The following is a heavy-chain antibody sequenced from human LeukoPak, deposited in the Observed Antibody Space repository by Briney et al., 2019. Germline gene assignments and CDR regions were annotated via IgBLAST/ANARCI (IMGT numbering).Heavy chain of an antibody. D-gene: IGHD1-26*01. V-gene: IGHV1-46*01. J-gene: IGHJ5*02. Sequence: GASVKVSCKASGYTFTSHYMHWVRQAPEQGLEWMGIISPSGGSTGYAQKFQGRVTMTRDMSTSTDYMELSSLRSEDTAIYYCARDNSVGDNAWWFDPWGQGTLVTVSS. CDR3: ARDNSVGDNAWWFDP. CDR1: GYTFTSHY. CDR2: ISPSGGST.